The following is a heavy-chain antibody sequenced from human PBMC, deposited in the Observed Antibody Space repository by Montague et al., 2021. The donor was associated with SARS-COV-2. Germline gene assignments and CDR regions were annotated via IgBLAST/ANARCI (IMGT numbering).Heavy chain of an antibody. CDR1: GDSVSSNSVA. J-gene: IGHJ4*02. CDR3: VRYSGWFYFDF. CDR2: TYYRSKWYS. V-gene: IGHV6-1*01. Sequence: CAISGDSVSSNSVAWSWFRQSPSRGLAWLGRTYYRSKWYSDYAPXVRGRLTVNPDASKNEFSLELNYVTPEDTAVYYCVRYSGWFYFDFWGQGTLVTVSS. D-gene: IGHD6-19*01.